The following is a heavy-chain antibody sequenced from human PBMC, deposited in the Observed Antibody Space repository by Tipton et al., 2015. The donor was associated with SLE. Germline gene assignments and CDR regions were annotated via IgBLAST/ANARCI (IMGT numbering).Heavy chain of an antibody. CDR2: IWYDGSKK. CDR3: AKGFYDTSGGHFDY. V-gene: IGHV3-33*06. D-gene: IGHD3-22*01. Sequence: RSLRLSCAASGFDFSNYGMHWVRQSPGKGLEWVASIWYDGSKKYSADSVKGRFTISRDNSKDTLYLQVNSLRAEDTAVYYCAKGFYDTSGGHFDYWGQGTLVTVSS. J-gene: IGHJ4*02. CDR1: GFDFSNYG.